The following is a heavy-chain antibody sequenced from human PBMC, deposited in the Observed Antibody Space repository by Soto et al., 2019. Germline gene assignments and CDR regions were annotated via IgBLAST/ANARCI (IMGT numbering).Heavy chain of an antibody. Sequence: GGSLRLSCAASGFTVSSNYMSWVRQAPGKGLEWVSVIYSGGSTYYADSVKGRFTISRDNSKNTLYLQMNSLRAEDTAVYYCARELLGSRGMDVWGQGTTVTVSS. CDR3: ARELLGSRGMDV. D-gene: IGHD7-27*01. V-gene: IGHV3-53*01. CDR1: GFTVSSNY. CDR2: IYSGGST. J-gene: IGHJ6*02.